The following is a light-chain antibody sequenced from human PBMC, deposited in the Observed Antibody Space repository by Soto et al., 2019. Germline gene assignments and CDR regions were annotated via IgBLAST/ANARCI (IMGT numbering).Light chain of an antibody. Sequence: QSALTQPPSASGSPGQSVTISCTGTKSDIGVYDFVSWYQHHPGKAPRLIIYEVVQRPSGVPDRFSGSKSGNTASLTVSGLQAEDEADYYCSSFAGTNSFVFGTGTKVTVL. CDR3: SSFAGTNSFV. CDR2: EVV. J-gene: IGLJ1*01. CDR1: KSDIGVYDF. V-gene: IGLV2-8*01.